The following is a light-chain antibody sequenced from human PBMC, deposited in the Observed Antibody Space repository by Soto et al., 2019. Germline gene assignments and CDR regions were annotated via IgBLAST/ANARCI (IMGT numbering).Light chain of an antibody. Sequence: QAVVTQEPSLTVSPGGTVTLTCGSSTGAVTSNHYPYWFQQKPGQAPRTLIYDASNRHSWTPARFSGSLLGGKAALTLSGAQPEDEADYSCLLSYSGPRVFGAGTKLTVL. CDR1: TGAVTSNHY. CDR3: LLSYSGPRV. J-gene: IGLJ2*01. V-gene: IGLV7-46*01. CDR2: DAS.